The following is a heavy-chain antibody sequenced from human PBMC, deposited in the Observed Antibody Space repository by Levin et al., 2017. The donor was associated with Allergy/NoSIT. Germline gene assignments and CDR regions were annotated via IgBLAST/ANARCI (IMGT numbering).Heavy chain of an antibody. J-gene: IGHJ5*02. CDR2: ISSSSSYI. Sequence: GGSLRLSCAASGFTFSSYSMNWVRQAPGKGLEWVSSISSSSSYIYYADSVKGRFTISRDNAKNSLYLQMNSLRAEDTAVYYCARDYSYYGSGSYYKPWGQGTLVTVSS. V-gene: IGHV3-21*01. D-gene: IGHD3-10*01. CDR1: GFTFSSYS. CDR3: ARDYSYYGSGSYYKP.